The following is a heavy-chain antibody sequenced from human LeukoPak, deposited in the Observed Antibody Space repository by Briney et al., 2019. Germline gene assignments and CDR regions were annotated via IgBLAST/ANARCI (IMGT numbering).Heavy chain of an antibody. CDR2: ISGSGGST. V-gene: IGHV3-23*01. J-gene: IGHJ4*02. CDR3: AKDKRIAAAGSFDY. CDR1: GFTFSSYG. Sequence: PGGTLRLSCAASGFTFSSYGMSWVRQAPGKGLEWVSAISGSGGSTYYADSVKGRFTISRDNSKNTLYLQMNSLRAEDTAVYYCAKDKRIAAAGSFDYWGQGTLVTVSS. D-gene: IGHD6-13*01.